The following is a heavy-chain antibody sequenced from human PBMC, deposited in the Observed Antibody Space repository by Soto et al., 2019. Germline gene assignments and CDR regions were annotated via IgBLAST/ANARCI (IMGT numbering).Heavy chain of an antibody. D-gene: IGHD6-13*01. CDR2: ISGSGGST. V-gene: IGHV3-23*01. CDR1: GFTFSSYA. CDR3: AKKSSVRDSSSWYIPDDY. J-gene: IGHJ4*02. Sequence: GESLKISCAASGFTFSSYAMSWVRQAPGKGLEWVSAISGSGGSTYYADSVKGGFTISRDNSKNTLYLQMNSLRAENTAVYYCAKKSSVRDSSSWYIPDDYWGQGTLVTVSS.